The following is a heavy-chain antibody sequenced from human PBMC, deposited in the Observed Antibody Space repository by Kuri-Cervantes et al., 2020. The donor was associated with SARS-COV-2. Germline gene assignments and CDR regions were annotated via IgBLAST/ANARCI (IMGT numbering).Heavy chain of an antibody. CDR2: INHSGST. CDR1: GGSFSGYY. J-gene: IGHJ3*02. V-gene: IGHV4-34*01. CDR3: ARMTNEAFDI. Sequence: SQTLSLTCAVYGGSFSGYYWSWIRQPPGKGLEWIGEINHSGSTNYNPSLKSRVTVSVDTSKSQISLQLKSVTAADTAVYYCARMTNEAFDIWGQGTVVTVSS. D-gene: IGHD1-1*01.